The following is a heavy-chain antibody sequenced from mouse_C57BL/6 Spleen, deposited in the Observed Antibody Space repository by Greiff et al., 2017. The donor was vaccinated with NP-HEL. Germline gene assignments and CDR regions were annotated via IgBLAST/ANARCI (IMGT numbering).Heavy chain of an antibody. CDR2: INPNNGGT. D-gene: IGHD3-1*01. Sequence: VHVKQSGPELVKPGASVKIPCKASGYTFTDYNMDWVKQSHGKSLEWIGDINPNNGGTIYNQKFKGKATLTVDKSSSTAYMELRSLTSEDTAVYYCARSGLAYWGQGTLVTVSA. V-gene: IGHV1-18*01. CDR1: GYTFTDYN. CDR3: ARSGLAY. J-gene: IGHJ3*01.